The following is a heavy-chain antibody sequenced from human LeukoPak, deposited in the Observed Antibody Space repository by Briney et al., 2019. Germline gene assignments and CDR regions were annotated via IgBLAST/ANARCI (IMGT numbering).Heavy chain of an antibody. CDR2: MYYGGST. V-gene: IGHV4-39*01. CDR1: GFSVSNNY. CDR3: ARVLKYSGSYYCDY. J-gene: IGHJ4*02. D-gene: IGHD1-26*01. Sequence: PGGSLRLSCAASGFSVSNNYMSWVRQAPGKGLEWIGNMYYGGSTYYNPSLRSRVTISVDTAKNQFSLKLSSVTAADTAVYYCARVLKYSGSYYCDYWGQGTLVTVSS.